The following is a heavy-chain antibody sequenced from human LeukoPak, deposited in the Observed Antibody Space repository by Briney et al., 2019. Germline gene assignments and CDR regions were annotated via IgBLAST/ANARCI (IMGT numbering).Heavy chain of an antibody. Sequence: SETLSLTCTVSGGSISSYYWSWIRQPPGKGLEWIGYIYYSGSTNYKSSLKSRVTISVDTSKNQFSLKLSSVTAADTAVYYCARHGYYRGWFDPWGQGTLVTVSS. CDR3: ARHGYYRGWFDP. D-gene: IGHD3-22*01. CDR2: IYYSGST. CDR1: GGSISSYY. J-gene: IGHJ5*02. V-gene: IGHV4-59*01.